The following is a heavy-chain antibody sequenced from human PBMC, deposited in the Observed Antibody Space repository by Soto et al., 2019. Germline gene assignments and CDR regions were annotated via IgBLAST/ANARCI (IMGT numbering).Heavy chain of an antibody. CDR3: ARDRGPSSGYYPYWFDP. CDR1: GYTFTSYD. Sequence: ASVKVSCKASGYTFTSYDINWVRQATGQGLEWMGWMNPNSGNTGYAQKFQGRVTMTRNTSISTAYMELSSLRSEDTAVYYCARDRGPSSGYYPYWFDPWGQGTLVTAPQ. J-gene: IGHJ5*02. CDR2: MNPNSGNT. V-gene: IGHV1-8*01. D-gene: IGHD3-22*01.